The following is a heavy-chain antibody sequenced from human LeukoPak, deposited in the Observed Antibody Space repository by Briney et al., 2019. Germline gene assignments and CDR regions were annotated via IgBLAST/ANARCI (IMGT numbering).Heavy chain of an antibody. CDR2: IYSGGST. CDR3: ARGYSSGWYGFDY. CDR1: GFTVSSNY. J-gene: IGHJ4*02. D-gene: IGHD6-19*01. V-gene: IGHV3-53*01. Sequence: PGGSLRLSCAASGFTVSSNYMSWVRQAPGKGLEWVSVIYSGGSTYYADSVKGRFTISRDNSKNTLYLQMNSLRAEDTAVYYCARGYSSGWYGFDYWGQGTLVTVSS.